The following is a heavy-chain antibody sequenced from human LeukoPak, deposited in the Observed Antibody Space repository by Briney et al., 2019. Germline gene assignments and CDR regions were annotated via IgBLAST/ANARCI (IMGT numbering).Heavy chain of an antibody. D-gene: IGHD5-24*01. J-gene: IGHJ4*02. CDR1: GYSISSGYY. CDR3: ASLQLGY. Sequence: SETLSLTCTVSGYSISSGYYWGWIRQPPGKGLEWIGSIYHSGSTYYNPSLKSRVTISVDTSKNQFSLKLSSVTAADTAVYYCASLQLGYWGQGTLVTVSS. V-gene: IGHV4-38-2*02. CDR2: IYHSGST.